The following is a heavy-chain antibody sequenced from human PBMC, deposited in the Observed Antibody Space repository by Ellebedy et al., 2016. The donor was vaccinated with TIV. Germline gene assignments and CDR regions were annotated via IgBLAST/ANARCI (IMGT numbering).Heavy chain of an antibody. D-gene: IGHD1-26*01. CDR1: GFTLTNYW. CDR3: ATDGSYGDYLSPTHAFEI. J-gene: IGHJ3*02. Sequence: GESLKISCTASGFTLTNYWMTWVRQAPGKGLEWVANINEDGTKKHYVDSVKGRFTISRDNAKNSLYLQMNGLRAEDTAVYYCATDGSYGDYLSPTHAFEIWGQGTMLIVSS. CDR2: INEDGTKK. V-gene: IGHV3-7*01.